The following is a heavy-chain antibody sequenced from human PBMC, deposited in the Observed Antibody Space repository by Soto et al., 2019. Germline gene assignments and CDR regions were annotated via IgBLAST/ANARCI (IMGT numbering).Heavy chain of an antibody. D-gene: IGHD2-8*02. J-gene: IGHJ4*02. V-gene: IGHV3-30*03. Sequence: QVQLVESGGGMVQPGRSLRLSCAVSGFTVSTYGMHWVRQAPGKGLEWVAVISRDGGTKYYADSVKGRFTISRDNSRNTLFLEMNSLRGDDMAVYYCTGEFASGYWGQGTLVTVSS. CDR1: GFTVSTYG. CDR2: ISRDGGTK. CDR3: TGEFASGY.